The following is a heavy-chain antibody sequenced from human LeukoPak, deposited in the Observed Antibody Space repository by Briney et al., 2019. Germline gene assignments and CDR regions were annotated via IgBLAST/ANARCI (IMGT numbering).Heavy chain of an antibody. J-gene: IGHJ3*02. CDR3: ARGDSPGALDI. CDR1: GGSIRNGDYY. Sequence: SQTLSLTCTVSGGSIRNGDYYWSWIRQPPGKGLEWIGYIYYSGSTNYNPSLKSRVTISIDTSKNQFSLKLSSVTAADTAVYYCARGDSPGALDIWGQGTMVTVSS. V-gene: IGHV4-30-4*01. D-gene: IGHD2-21*02. CDR2: IYYSGST.